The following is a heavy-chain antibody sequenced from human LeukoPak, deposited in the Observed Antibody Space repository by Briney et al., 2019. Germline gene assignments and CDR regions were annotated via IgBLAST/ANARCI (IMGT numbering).Heavy chain of an antibody. Sequence: GGSLRLSCTVSGFIFSRSGIHWVRQAPGKGLVWVAGISYDGSEKYYAESVKGRFTISRDYSKTTVYLQMNSLEIEDTAVYYCAKDLLAVTAPKAYFDFWGQGTLVTVSS. V-gene: IGHV3-30*18. J-gene: IGHJ4*02. D-gene: IGHD2-21*02. CDR2: ISYDGSEK. CDR3: AKDLLAVTAPKAYFDF. CDR1: GFIFSRSG.